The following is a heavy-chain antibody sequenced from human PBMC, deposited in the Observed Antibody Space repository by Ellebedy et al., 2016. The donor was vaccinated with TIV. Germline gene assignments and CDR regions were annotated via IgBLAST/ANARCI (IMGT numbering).Heavy chain of an antibody. J-gene: IGHJ3*02. D-gene: IGHD4-17*01. CDR3: ATAYGDYVHNAFDI. V-gene: IGHV1-24*01. CDR1: GDTLTELS. Sequence: AASVKVSCKVSGDTLTELSMHWVRQAPGKGLEWMGGFDPGDGETIYAQKFQGRLTMTEDTSTDTAYMELSSLRSEDTAVYYCATAYGDYVHNAFDIWGQGTMVTVSS. CDR2: FDPGDGET.